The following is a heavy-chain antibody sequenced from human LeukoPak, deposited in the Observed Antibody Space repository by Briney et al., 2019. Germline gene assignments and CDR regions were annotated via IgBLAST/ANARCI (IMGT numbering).Heavy chain of an antibody. V-gene: IGHV3-23*01. CDR1: GFTFSSYA. CDR3: AKVGSSGWYAPADFDY. D-gene: IGHD6-19*01. CDR2: ISGSGGST. Sequence: GGSLRLSCAASGFTFSSYAMSWVRQAPGKGPEWVSAISGSGGSTYYADSVKGRFTISRDNSKNTLYLQMNSLRAEDTAVYYCAKVGSSGWYAPADFDYWGQGTLVTVSS. J-gene: IGHJ4*02.